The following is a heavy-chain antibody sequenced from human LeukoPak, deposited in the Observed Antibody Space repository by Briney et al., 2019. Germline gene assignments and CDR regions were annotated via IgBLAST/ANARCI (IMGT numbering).Heavy chain of an antibody. V-gene: IGHV4-39*01. CDR1: GGSIIGSTSY. J-gene: IGHJ4*02. D-gene: IGHD3-22*01. Sequence: ASETLSLTCTVSGGSIIGSTSYWGWIRQPPGQGLDWIGIINYSGSTYYNPSLRSRDTLSVDTSKNQFSLKLNSVTASDTAVYYCARGYDYWGQGTLVTVSS. CDR3: ARGYDY. CDR2: INYSGST.